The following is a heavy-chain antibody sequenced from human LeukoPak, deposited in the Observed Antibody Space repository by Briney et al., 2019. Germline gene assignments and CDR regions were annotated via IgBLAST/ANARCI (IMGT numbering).Heavy chain of an antibody. CDR3: ARVRGGLRFLDY. CDR1: GGSISSGDYY. Sequence: SETLSLTCTVSGGSISSGDYYWSWIRQPPGKGLEWIGYIYYSGSTYYNPSLKSRVTISVDTSKNRFSLKLSSVTAADTAVYYCARVRGGLRFLDYWGQGTLVTVSS. V-gene: IGHV4-30-4*01. J-gene: IGHJ4*02. D-gene: IGHD5-12*01. CDR2: IYYSGST.